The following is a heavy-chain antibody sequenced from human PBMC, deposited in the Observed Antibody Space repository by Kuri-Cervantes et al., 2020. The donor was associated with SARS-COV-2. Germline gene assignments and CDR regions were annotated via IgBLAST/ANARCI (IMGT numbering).Heavy chain of an antibody. D-gene: IGHD2-8*01. Sequence: GGSLRLSCAASGFTFSSYAMSWVRQAPGKGLEWVSAISGSGGSTYYADSVKGRFTISRDNSKNTLYLPMKSLRSEDTAMYYCAKDRVGVQDFWGQGTLVTVSS. CDR2: ISGSGGST. CDR3: AKDRVGVQDF. V-gene: IGHV3-23*01. J-gene: IGHJ4*02. CDR1: GFTFSSYA.